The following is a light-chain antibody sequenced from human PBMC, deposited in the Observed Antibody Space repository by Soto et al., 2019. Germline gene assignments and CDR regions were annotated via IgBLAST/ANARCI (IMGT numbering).Light chain of an antibody. CDR2: DVI. CDR1: SSDVGGYNY. Sequence: QSALTQPASVSGSPGQSITISCTGTSSDVGGYNYVSWYQQHPGKAPKLMIYDVINRPSGVSNRFSGSKSGNSASLTISGLQAEDEADYYCSSYTSSSTYVVFGGGTKVT. V-gene: IGLV2-14*03. CDR3: SSYTSSSTYVV. J-gene: IGLJ2*01.